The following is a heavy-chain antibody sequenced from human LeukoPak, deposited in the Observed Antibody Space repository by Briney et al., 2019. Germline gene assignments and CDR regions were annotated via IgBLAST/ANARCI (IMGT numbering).Heavy chain of an antibody. CDR1: GFTFSSYG. J-gene: IGHJ4*02. Sequence: QPGRSLRLSCAASGFTFSSYGMHWVRQAPGKGLEWVAVISYDGSNKYHADSVKGRFTISRDNSKNTLYLQMNSLRAEDTAVYYCAKDPYYYDSSGYSTQYYFDYWGQGTLVTVSS. D-gene: IGHD3-22*01. CDR2: ISYDGSNK. V-gene: IGHV3-30*18. CDR3: AKDPYYYDSSGYSTQYYFDY.